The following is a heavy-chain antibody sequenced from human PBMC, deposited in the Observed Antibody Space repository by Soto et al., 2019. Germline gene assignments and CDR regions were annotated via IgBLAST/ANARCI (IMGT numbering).Heavy chain of an antibody. CDR1: GYTFTTYA. CDR3: ARDIWVLLIIGVSDD. CDR2: ISADNGNT. Sequence: ASVKVSCTASGYTFTTYAMHWVRQAPTQRLEWMGWISADNGNTKYSQKFQGRVTITRDTSANTAYMALSSLRSEDTAVYYFARDIWVLLIIGVSDDWGQGTLVTDSS. V-gene: IGHV1-3*01. D-gene: IGHD3-10*01. J-gene: IGHJ4*02.